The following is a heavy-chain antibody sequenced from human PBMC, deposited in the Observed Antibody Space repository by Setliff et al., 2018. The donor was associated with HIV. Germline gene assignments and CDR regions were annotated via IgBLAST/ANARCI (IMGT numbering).Heavy chain of an antibody. Sequence: KASETLSLTCNVSGGSISSNSYYWGWIRQPPGKGLEWIGSFHYSGNTYYNPSLKSRATISVDTSKNQFSLKLNSVTVADTAVYYCARDPAVASREVAFDIWGQGTMVTVSS. D-gene: IGHD2-21*01. CDR3: ARDPAVASREVAFDI. J-gene: IGHJ3*02. V-gene: IGHV4-39*07. CDR2: FHYSGNT. CDR1: GGSISSNSYY.